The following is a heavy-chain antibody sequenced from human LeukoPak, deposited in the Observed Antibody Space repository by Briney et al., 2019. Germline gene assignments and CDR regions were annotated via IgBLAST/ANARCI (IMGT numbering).Heavy chain of an antibody. J-gene: IGHJ4*02. V-gene: IGHV4-61*01. CDR2: MYYSGTT. D-gene: IGHD1-7*01. CDR1: GASVNSGSHY. Sequence: SETLSLTCTVSGASVNSGSHYWSWFRQPPGKGLEWIGYMYYSGTTNYNPSLKSRVTISVDTSKNQFSLNLSSVTAADTAVYYCARGITGTNLQYYFDYWGQGTLVTVSS. CDR3: ARGITGTNLQYYFDY.